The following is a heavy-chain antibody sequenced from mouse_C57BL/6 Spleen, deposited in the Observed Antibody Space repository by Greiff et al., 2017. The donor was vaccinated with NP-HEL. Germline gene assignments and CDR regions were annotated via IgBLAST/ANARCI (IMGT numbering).Heavy chain of an antibody. J-gene: IGHJ1*03. CDR1: GYSITSGYY. Sequence: DVKLQESGPGLVKPSQSLSLTCSVTGYSITSGYYWNWIRQFPGNKLEWMGYISYDGSNNYNPSLKNRISITRDTSKNQFFLKLNSVTTEDTATYYCARGSSYPYWYFDVWGTGTTVTVSS. D-gene: IGHD1-1*01. CDR3: ARGSSYPYWYFDV. CDR2: ISYDGSN. V-gene: IGHV3-6*01.